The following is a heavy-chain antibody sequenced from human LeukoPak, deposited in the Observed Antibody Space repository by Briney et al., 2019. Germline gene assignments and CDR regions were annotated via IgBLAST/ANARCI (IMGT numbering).Heavy chain of an antibody. J-gene: IGHJ4*02. Sequence: SETLSLTCTVSGGSISSSRYYWGWIRQPPGKGLEWIGSIYYCGSTYYNPPLKSRVTISVDTSKNQFSLKLSSVTAADTAVYYCARGLDSSSWAFDYWGQGTLVTVSS. V-gene: IGHV4-39*07. CDR1: GGSISSSRYY. D-gene: IGHD6-13*01. CDR2: IYYCGST. CDR3: ARGLDSSSWAFDY.